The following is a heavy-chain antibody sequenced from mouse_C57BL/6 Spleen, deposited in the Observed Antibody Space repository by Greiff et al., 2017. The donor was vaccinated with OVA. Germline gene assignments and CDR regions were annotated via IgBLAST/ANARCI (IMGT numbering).Heavy chain of an antibody. CDR1: GYTFTSYW. V-gene: IGHV1-55*01. J-gene: IGHJ1*03. D-gene: IGHD2-3*01. CDR3: ASYEGYYWYFDV. Sequence: QVQLQQPGAELVKPGASVKMSCKASGYTFTSYWITWVKQRPGQGLEWIGDIYPGSGSTNYNEKFKSKATLTVDTSSSTAYMQLSSLTSEDSAVDYCASYEGYYWYFDVWGTGTTVTVSS. CDR2: IYPGSGST.